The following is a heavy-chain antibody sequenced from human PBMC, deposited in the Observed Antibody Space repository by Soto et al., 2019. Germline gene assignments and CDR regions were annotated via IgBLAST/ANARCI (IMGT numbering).Heavy chain of an antibody. Sequence: SETLSLTCTVSGGSISSYYWSWIRQPPGKGLEWIGYIYYSGSTNYNPSLKSRVTISVDTSKNQFSLKLSSVTAADTAVYYCALSLGYSSGWYSGQGSRTLAFDIWGQGTMVTVSS. D-gene: IGHD6-19*01. CDR2: IYYSGST. CDR3: ALSLGYSSGWYSGQGSRTLAFDI. V-gene: IGHV4-59*01. CDR1: GGSISSYY. J-gene: IGHJ3*02.